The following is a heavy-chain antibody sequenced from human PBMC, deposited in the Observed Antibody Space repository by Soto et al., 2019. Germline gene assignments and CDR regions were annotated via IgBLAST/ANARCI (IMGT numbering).Heavy chain of an antibody. CDR2: ISGSGGST. CDR1: GFTFSSYA. V-gene: IGHV3-23*01. CDR3: AKVGDFWSGPGHFDY. J-gene: IGHJ4*02. Sequence: GGSLRLSCAASGFTFSSYAMSWDRQAPGKGLEWVSAISGSGGSTYYADSVKGRFTISRDNSKNTLYLQMNSLRAEDTAVYYCAKVGDFWSGPGHFDYWGQGTLVTVSS. D-gene: IGHD3-3*01.